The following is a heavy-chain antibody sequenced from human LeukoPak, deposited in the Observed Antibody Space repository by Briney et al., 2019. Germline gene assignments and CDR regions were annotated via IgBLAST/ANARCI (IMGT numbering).Heavy chain of an antibody. D-gene: IGHD6-19*01. Sequence: SETLPLTCAVYGGSFSGYYWSWIRQPPGKGLEWIGEINHSGSTNYNPSLKSRVTISVDTSKNQFSLKLSSVTAADTAVYYCARGVFISSGWAFDYWGQGTLVTVSS. J-gene: IGHJ4*02. CDR1: GGSFSGYY. V-gene: IGHV4-34*01. CDR2: INHSGST. CDR3: ARGVFISSGWAFDY.